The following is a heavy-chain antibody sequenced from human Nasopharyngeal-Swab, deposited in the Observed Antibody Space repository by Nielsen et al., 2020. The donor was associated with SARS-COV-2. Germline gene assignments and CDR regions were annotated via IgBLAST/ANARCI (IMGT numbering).Heavy chain of an antibody. J-gene: IGHJ4*02. V-gene: IGHV3-30*04. CDR2: ISYDGSNK. Sequence: GESLKISCAASGFTFSSYAMHWVRQAPGKGLEWVAVISYDGSNKYYADSVEGRFTISRDNSKNTLYLQMNSLRAEDTAVYYCARDLFHSSSWYEDYWGQGTLVTVSS. D-gene: IGHD6-13*01. CDR1: GFTFSSYA. CDR3: ARDLFHSSSWYEDY.